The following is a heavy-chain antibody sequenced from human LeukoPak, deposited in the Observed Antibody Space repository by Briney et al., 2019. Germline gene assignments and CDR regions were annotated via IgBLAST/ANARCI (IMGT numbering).Heavy chain of an antibody. CDR2: ISYDGSNK. Sequence: PGGSLRLSCAASGFTFSSYAMHWVRQAPGKGLEWVAVISYDGSNKYYADSVKGRFTISRDNSKNTLYLQMNSLRAEDTAVYYCARAGEPAYYNWFDPWGQGTLVTVSS. J-gene: IGHJ5*02. D-gene: IGHD1-14*01. V-gene: IGHV3-30-3*01. CDR1: GFTFSSYA. CDR3: ARAGEPAYYNWFDP.